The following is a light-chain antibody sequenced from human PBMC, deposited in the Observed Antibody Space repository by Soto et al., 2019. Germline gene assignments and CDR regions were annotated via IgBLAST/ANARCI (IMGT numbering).Light chain of an antibody. CDR3: QQYNNWPPA. CDR1: QSVRNN. Sequence: EILLTQSPGTLAVSPGEVATLSCRASQSVRNNLAWYQQKPGQAPRLLLYGASTRATGIPARFSGTRSGTEFTLTISSLQSEDFAVYYCQQYNNWPPAFGPGTKVDSK. CDR2: GAS. J-gene: IGKJ3*01. V-gene: IGKV3-15*01.